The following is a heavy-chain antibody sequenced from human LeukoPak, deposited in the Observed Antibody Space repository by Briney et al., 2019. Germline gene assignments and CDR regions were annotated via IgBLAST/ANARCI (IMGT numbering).Heavy chain of an antibody. CDR1: GGSISSGGYY. J-gene: IGHJ4*02. V-gene: IGHV4-31*03. CDR2: IYYSGST. CDR3: ARDSAKYYFDY. Sequence: SETLSLTCTVSGGSISSGGYYWSWIRQHPGKGLEWIGYIYYSGSTYYNPSLKSRVTISVDTSKNQFSLKLSSATAADTAVYYCARDSAKYYFDYWGQGTLVTVSS.